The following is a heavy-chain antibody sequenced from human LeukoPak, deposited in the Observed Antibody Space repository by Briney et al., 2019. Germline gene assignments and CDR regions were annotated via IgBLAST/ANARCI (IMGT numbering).Heavy chain of an antibody. CDR1: GFTFSSYW. Sequence: GGSLRLSCAASGFTFSSYWMSWVRQAPGKGLEWVANIKQDGSEKYYVDSVKGRFTISRDNAKNSLYLQMNSLRAEDTAVYYCARRGWIAVAGNYYYYMDVWGKGTTVTVSS. CDR3: ARRGWIAVAGNYYYYMDV. D-gene: IGHD6-19*01. V-gene: IGHV3-7*01. J-gene: IGHJ6*03. CDR2: IKQDGSEK.